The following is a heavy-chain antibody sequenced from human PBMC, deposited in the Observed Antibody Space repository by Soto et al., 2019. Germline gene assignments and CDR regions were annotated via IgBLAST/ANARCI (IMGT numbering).Heavy chain of an antibody. CDR2: IYYSGST. CDR3: AKSSGWYYFDY. D-gene: IGHD6-19*01. J-gene: IGHJ4*02. CDR1: GGSISSYY. V-gene: IGHV4-59*08. Sequence: SETLSLTCTVSGGSISSYYWSWIRQPPGKGLEWIGYIYYSGSTNYNPSLKSRVTISVDTSKNQFSLKLSSVTAAGTAVYYCAKSSGWYYFDYWGQGTLVTAPQ.